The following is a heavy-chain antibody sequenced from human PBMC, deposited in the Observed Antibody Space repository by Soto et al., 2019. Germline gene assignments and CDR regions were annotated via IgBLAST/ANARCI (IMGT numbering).Heavy chain of an antibody. Sequence: SGPTLVNPTQTLTLTCTFSGISLSTREVGVGWIRQPPGKALEWLALIYWDDDKRCRPSLKSRLTIVKDTSKNLVILIMTNMDPEDTATYYCAHRAYYYGSGSYYTHWGQGILVTVSS. D-gene: IGHD3-10*01. CDR3: AHRAYYYGSGSYYTH. J-gene: IGHJ4*02. CDR2: IYWDDDK. V-gene: IGHV2-5*02. CDR1: GISLSTREVG.